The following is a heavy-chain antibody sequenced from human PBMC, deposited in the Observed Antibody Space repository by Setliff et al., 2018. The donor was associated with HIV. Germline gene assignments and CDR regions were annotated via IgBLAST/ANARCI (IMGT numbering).Heavy chain of an antibody. D-gene: IGHD4-17*01. CDR1: GGSVGSGSYY. V-gene: IGHV4-61*01. J-gene: IGHJ4*02. Sequence: SETLSLTCTVSGGSVGSGSYYWSWIRQPPGKGLEWIGYIYYSGITTYNPSLKSRVTISIDTSKNQFSLRLHSVTAADTAVYYCARDPPGYGDSNDYWGQGTLVTVSS. CDR2: IYYSGIT. CDR3: ARDPPGYGDSNDY.